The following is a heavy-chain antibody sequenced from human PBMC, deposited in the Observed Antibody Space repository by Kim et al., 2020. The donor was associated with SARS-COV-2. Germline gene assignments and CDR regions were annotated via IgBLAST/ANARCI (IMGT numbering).Heavy chain of an antibody. CDR3: AREFYGILTGDARYYDYYVMYG. CDR2: ISYDGSNK. J-gene: IGHJ6*02. V-gene: IGHV3-33*05. Sequence: GGSLRLSCAASGFTFSSYGMHWVRQAPGKGLEWVAVISYDGSNKYYADSVKGLFTIARDNSKNTLYLQMNSLRAEDTAVYYCAREFYGILTGDARYYDYYVMYGSGEGATCTASS. D-gene: IGHD3-9*01. CDR1: GFTFSSYG.